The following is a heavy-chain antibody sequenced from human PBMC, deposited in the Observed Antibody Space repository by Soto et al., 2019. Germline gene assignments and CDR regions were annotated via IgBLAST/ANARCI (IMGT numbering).Heavy chain of an antibody. V-gene: IGHV4-39*01. D-gene: IGHD2-8*01. CDR2: IYYDGST. CDR3: ATLAPYCINGLCAPSYGMDV. J-gene: IGHJ6*02. Sequence: SETLSLTCTVSGGSISSSSYYWGWIRQPPGKGLEWIGAIYYDGSTYYNPSLKSRVTISVDTSKNQFFLKLSSVTAADTAVYYCATLAPYCINGLCAPSYGMDVWGQGTTVTVSS. CDR1: GGSISSSSYY.